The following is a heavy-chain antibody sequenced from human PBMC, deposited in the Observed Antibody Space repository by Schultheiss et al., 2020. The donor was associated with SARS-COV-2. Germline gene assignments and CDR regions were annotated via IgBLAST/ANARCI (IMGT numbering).Heavy chain of an antibody. D-gene: IGHD3-10*01. CDR2: ISVSGGNT. Sequence: GGSLRLSCAASGFTFSSYAMSWVRQAPGKGLEWVSGISVSGGNTYYADSVKGRFIISRDNSKNTLYLQMNTLRAEDTAVYYCAKVSRFYASGSPRYGMDVWGQGTTVTVSS. CDR3: AKVSRFYASGSPRYGMDV. CDR1: GFTFSSYA. J-gene: IGHJ6*02. V-gene: IGHV3-23*01.